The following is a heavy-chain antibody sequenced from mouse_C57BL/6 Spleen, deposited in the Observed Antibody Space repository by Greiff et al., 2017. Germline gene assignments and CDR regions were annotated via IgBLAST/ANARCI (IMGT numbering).Heavy chain of an antibody. J-gene: IGHJ4*01. Sequence: EVKVVESGGGLVQPGASLRLSCAASGFTFTDYYMSWVRQPPGKAPEWLALIRNKANGYTTEYTASVKGRFTISRDNSQNILYLQMNTLRAEDSATYYCVKVTGREFYAMDYWGQGTSVTVSS. CDR1: GFTFTDYY. V-gene: IGHV7-4*01. CDR3: VKVTGREFYAMDY. CDR2: IRNKANGYTT. D-gene: IGHD4-1*01.